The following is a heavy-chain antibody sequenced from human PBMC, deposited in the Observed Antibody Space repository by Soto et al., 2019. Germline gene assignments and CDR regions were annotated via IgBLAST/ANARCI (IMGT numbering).Heavy chain of an antibody. CDR2: IYYSGST. CDR3: ARARAYQLRYFDWEPRGVRFDP. Sequence: SETLSLTCTVSGGSISSYYWSWIRQPPGKGLEWIGYIYYSGSTNYNPSLKSRVTISVDTSKNQFSLKLSSVTAADTAVYYCARARAYQLRYFDWEPRGVRFDPWGQGTLVTVSS. D-gene: IGHD3-9*01. J-gene: IGHJ5*02. V-gene: IGHV4-59*01. CDR1: GGSISSYY.